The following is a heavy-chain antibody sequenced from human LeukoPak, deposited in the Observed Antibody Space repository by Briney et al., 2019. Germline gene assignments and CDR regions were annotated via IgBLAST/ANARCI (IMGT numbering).Heavy chain of an antibody. J-gene: IGHJ2*01. D-gene: IGHD5-12*01. V-gene: IGHV3-23*01. CDR1: RFTFSSYA. CDR3: AKAYGRVATITSVVYWYFDL. Sequence: GGSLRLSCAASRFTFSSYAMSWVRQAPGKGLECVSTISGSGGSTYYADSVKGRFTISRDNSKNTLYLQMHSLRAEDTAVYYCAKAYGRVATITSVVYWYFDLWGRGTLVTVSS. CDR2: ISGSGGST.